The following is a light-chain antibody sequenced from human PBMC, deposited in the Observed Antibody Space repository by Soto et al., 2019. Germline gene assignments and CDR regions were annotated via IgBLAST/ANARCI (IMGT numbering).Light chain of an antibody. J-gene: IGKJ5*01. CDR2: GAS. CDR1: QSVGNN. V-gene: IGKV3-15*01. Sequence: EVVLTQSPGTLSVSPGERVTLSGRASQSVGNNLAWHQQKPGQAPRLLIYGASTRATGFPARFSGSGSGTEFTLTISSLQSEDFAVYYCQQYNGWPIAFGQGTRLEIK. CDR3: QQYNGWPIA.